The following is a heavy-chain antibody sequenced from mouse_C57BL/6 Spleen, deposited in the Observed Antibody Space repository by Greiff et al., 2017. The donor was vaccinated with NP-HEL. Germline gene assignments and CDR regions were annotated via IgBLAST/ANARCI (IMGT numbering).Heavy chain of an antibody. D-gene: IGHD2-4*01. CDR3: ARGDYTGYFDV. CDR1: GYSFTGYY. CDR2: INPSTGGT. Sequence: EVMLVESGPELVKPGASVKISCKASGYSFTGYYMNWVKQSPEKSLEWIGEINPSTGGTTYNQKFKAKATLTVDKSSSTAYMQLKSLTSEDSAVYYCARGDYTGYFDVWGTGTTVTVSS. V-gene: IGHV1-42*01. J-gene: IGHJ1*03.